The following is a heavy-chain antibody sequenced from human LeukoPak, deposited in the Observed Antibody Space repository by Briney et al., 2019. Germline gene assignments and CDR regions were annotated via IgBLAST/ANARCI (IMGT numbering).Heavy chain of an antibody. J-gene: IGHJ4*02. CDR2: VSGSGSNT. Sequence: GGSLRLSCAASGFTFTYSAMTWVRRAPGKGLEWVSTVSGSGSNTYYADSVKGRFTISRDNSENTVSLQMNSLRAQDTAVYYCAKSLAVPGSPDQWGQGTLVTVSS. V-gene: IGHV3-23*01. CDR3: AKSLAVPGSPDQ. D-gene: IGHD6-19*01. CDR1: GFTFTYSA.